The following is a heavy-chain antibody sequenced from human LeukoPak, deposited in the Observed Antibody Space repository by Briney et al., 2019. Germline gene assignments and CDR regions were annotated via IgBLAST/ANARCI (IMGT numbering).Heavy chain of an antibody. CDR1: GGTFSSYA. J-gene: IGHJ6*04. CDR2: IIPIFGTA. CDR3: AGDFPTGGGYYYYGMDV. Sequence: ASVKVSCKASGGTFSSYAISWVRQAPGQGLEWMGGIIPIFGTANYAQKFQGRVTITVDESTSTAYMELSSLRSEDTAVYYCAGDFPTGGGYYYYGMDVRGKGTTVTVSS. V-gene: IGHV1-69*13. D-gene: IGHD1-14*01.